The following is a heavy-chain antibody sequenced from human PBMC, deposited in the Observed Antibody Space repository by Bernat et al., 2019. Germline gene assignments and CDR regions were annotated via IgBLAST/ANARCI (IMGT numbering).Heavy chain of an antibody. V-gene: IGHV3-30*18. J-gene: IGHJ4*02. CDR3: AKAESDSSGVDY. Sequence: QVQLVESGGGVVQPGRSLRLSCAASGFTFSSYGMHWVRQAPGKGLEWVAVISDDGSNKDYADSVKGRFTISRDNSKNTLYLQMNSLRAEDTAVYYCAKAESDSSGVDYWGQGTLVTVSS. D-gene: IGHD6-19*01. CDR1: GFTFSSYG. CDR2: ISDDGSNK.